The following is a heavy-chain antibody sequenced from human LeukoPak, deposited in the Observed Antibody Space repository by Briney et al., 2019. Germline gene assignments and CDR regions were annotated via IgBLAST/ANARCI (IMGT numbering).Heavy chain of an antibody. CDR1: GGSISSSSYY. J-gene: IGHJ4*02. V-gene: IGHV4-39*07. D-gene: IGHD3-16*02. Sequence: SETLSLTCTVSGGSISSSSYYWGWIRQPPGTGLEWIGSIYYSGSTYYNPSLKSRVTISVDTSKNQFSLKLSSVTAADTAVYYCARGSYYDYVWGSYRYTSVLDYWGQGTLVTVSS. CDR2: IYYSGST. CDR3: ARGSYYDYVWGSYRYTSVLDY.